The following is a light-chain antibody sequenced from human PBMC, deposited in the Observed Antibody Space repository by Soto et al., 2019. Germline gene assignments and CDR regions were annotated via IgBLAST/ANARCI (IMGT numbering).Light chain of an antibody. Sequence: AIQLTQSPSSLSASVGDTVTITCRASQDISTLLVWYQQKPGKAPNLLIYDASSLETGVPSRFSGSGSGTDFTLTISSLHPEDFATYYCQQFYEYPLTFGGGTKVEI. J-gene: IGKJ4*01. CDR2: DAS. CDR1: QDISTL. CDR3: QQFYEYPLT. V-gene: IGKV1D-13*01.